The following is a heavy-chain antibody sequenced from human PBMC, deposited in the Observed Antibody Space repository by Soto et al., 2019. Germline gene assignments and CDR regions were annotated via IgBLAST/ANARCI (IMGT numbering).Heavy chain of an antibody. Sequence: EVQLVESGGGLVQPGGSLRLSCAASGFTFSSYSMNWVRQAPGKGLEWVSYISRSSSTTYYADSVKGRFTISRDNAKNSLYLQMNSLRDEDTAVYYCARDSDYYDSSGYYPEYFLHWGQGTLVTVSS. CDR2: ISRSSSTT. D-gene: IGHD3-22*01. CDR3: ARDSDYYDSSGYYPEYFLH. J-gene: IGHJ1*01. CDR1: GFTFSSYS. V-gene: IGHV3-48*02.